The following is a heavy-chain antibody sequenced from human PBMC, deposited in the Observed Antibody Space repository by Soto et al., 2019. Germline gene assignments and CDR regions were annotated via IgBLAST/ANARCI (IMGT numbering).Heavy chain of an antibody. Sequence: QVQLVESGGGVVQPGRSLRLSCAASGFTFSSYGMHWVRQAPGKGLEWVAVISYDGSNKYYADSVKGRFTISRDNSKNTLYLQMNSLRAEDTAVYYCAKDFIAVAVFGWFDPWGQGTLVTVSS. CDR1: GFTFSSYG. CDR3: AKDFIAVAVFGWFDP. J-gene: IGHJ5*02. V-gene: IGHV3-30*18. D-gene: IGHD6-19*01. CDR2: ISYDGSNK.